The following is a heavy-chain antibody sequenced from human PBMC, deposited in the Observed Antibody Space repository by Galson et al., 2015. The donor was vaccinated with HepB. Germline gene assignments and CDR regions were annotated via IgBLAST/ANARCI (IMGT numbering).Heavy chain of an antibody. CDR1: GFTFSSYG. J-gene: IGHJ6*02. CDR2: IWYDGSNK. V-gene: IGHV3-33*01. Sequence: SLRLSCAASGFTFSSYGMHWVRQAPGKGLEWVAVIWYDGSNKYYADSVKGRFTISRDNSKNTLYLQMNSLRAEDTAVYYCARDLEVTTLGGLSSVYYYYGMDVWGQGTTVTVSS. CDR3: ARDLEVTTLGGLSSVYYYYGMDV. D-gene: IGHD4-17*01.